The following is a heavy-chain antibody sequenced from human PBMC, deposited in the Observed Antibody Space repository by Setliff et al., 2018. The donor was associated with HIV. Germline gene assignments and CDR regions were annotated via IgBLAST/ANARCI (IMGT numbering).Heavy chain of an antibody. Sequence: GGSLRLSCAASGFTFSSAWMGWVRQAPAKGLEWVANISPDGSATYYVDSVKGRFTISRDNSKNTLYLQMNSLRAEDTAVYYCAKVPLFVVVPAALGGMDVWGQGTTVTVSS. CDR3: AKVPLFVVVPAALGGMDV. CDR2: ISPDGSAT. V-gene: IGHV3-7*03. J-gene: IGHJ6*02. D-gene: IGHD2-2*01. CDR1: GFTFSSAW.